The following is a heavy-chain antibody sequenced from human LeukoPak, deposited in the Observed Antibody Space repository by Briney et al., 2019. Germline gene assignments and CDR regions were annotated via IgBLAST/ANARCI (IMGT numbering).Heavy chain of an antibody. D-gene: IGHD3-22*01. V-gene: IGHV5-51*01. J-gene: IGHJ4*02. CDR1: GYSFTSYW. CDR2: IYLGDSDT. Sequence: GESLKISCKGSGYSFTSYWIGWVRQMPGKGLEWMGIIYLGDSDTRYSPSFQGQVTISADKSISTAYLQWSSLKASDTAMYYCARASYYYDSSGLYYFDYWGQGTLVTVSS. CDR3: ARASYYYDSSGLYYFDY.